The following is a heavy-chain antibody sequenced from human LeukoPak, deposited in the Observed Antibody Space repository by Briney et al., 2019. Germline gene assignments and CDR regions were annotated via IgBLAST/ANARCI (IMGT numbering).Heavy chain of an antibody. J-gene: IGHJ3*02. V-gene: IGHV4-61*02. CDR3: ARGGGGKYDFWSGPPDAFDI. D-gene: IGHD3-3*01. CDR2: IYTSGST. CDR1: GGSISSGSYY. Sequence: SETLSLTCTVSGGSISSGSYYWSWIRQPAGKGLEWIGRIYTSGSTNYNPSLKSRVTISVDTSKNQFSLKLSSVTAADTAVYYCARGGGGKYDFWSGPPDAFDIWGQGTMVTVSS.